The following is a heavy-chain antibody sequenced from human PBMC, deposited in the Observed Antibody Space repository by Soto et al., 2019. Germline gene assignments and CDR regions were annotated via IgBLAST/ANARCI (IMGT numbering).Heavy chain of an antibody. V-gene: IGHV5-51*01. J-gene: IGHJ6*02. CDR1: GYSFTSYW. CDR2: IYPGDSDT. Sequence: PGESLKISCKGSGYSFTSYWIGWVRQMPGKGLEWMGIIYPGDSDTRYSPSFQGQVTISADKSISTAYLQWSSLKASDTAIYYCARQKGFWSGYYESYYGMDVWGQGTTVTVSS. CDR3: ARQKGFWSGYYESYYGMDV. D-gene: IGHD3-3*01.